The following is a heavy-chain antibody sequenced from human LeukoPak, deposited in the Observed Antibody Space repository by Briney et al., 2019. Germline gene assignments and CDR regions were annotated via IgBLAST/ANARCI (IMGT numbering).Heavy chain of an antibody. Sequence: PSETLSLTCAVYGGSFSGYYWSWIRQPPGKGLEWIGEINHSGSTYYNPSLKSRVTISVDTSKNQYSLKLSSVTAADTAVYYCARLIGFGELFSTNWFDPWGQGTLVTVSS. CDR2: INHSGST. V-gene: IGHV4-34*01. CDR3: ARLIGFGELFSTNWFDP. J-gene: IGHJ5*02. D-gene: IGHD3-10*01. CDR1: GGSFSGYY.